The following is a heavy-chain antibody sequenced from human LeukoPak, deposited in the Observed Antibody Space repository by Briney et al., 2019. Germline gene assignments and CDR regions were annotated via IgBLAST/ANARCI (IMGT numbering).Heavy chain of an antibody. CDR1: GFTFSSYA. Sequence: GGSLRLSCAASGFTFSSYAMNWVRQAPGKGLEWVSVISGTGGRTYYADSVKGRFTISRDNSKNTLYLQMNSLRAEDTAVYYCAGYCSTTSCYSSPNWFDPWGQGTLVTVSS. D-gene: IGHD2-2*01. J-gene: IGHJ5*02. V-gene: IGHV3-23*01. CDR3: AGYCSTTSCYSSPNWFDP. CDR2: ISGTGGRT.